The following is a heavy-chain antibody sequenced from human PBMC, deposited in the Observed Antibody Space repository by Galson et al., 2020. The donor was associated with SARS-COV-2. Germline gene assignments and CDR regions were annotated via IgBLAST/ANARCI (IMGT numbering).Heavy chain of an antibody. CDR1: GFTFRNYP. CDR2: ISYDGTNA. CDR3: VRRGFDDKVGNSRDDD. V-gene: IGHV3-30*01. D-gene: IGHD3-10*01. J-gene: IGHJ4*02. Sequence: GESLKISCAASGFTFRNYPLHWVRQAPGKGLQWVAIISYDGTNAFYADSVKGRFTISRDNSKNTLYLQMNNLKSEDTATYYCVRRGFDDKVGNSRDDDLGQGTLVTVSS.